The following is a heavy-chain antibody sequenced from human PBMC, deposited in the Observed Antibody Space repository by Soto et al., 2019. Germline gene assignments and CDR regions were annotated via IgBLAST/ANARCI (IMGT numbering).Heavy chain of an antibody. CDR1: GGSISSTNW. V-gene: IGHV4-4*02. CDR2: IYPSGIT. CDR3: ARDRDNGLLLRYGMDV. D-gene: IGHD1-20*01. J-gene: IGHJ6*02. Sequence: KTSETLSLTCFVSGGSISSTNWWSWVRQPPGKGLEWIGEIYPSGITNYNPSLESRVTLSIDKSKNQLSLRLSSVTAADTAVYYCARDRDNGLLLRYGMDVWGQGTTVTVSS.